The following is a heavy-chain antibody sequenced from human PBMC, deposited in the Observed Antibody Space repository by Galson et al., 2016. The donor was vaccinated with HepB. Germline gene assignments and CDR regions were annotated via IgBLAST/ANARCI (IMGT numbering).Heavy chain of an antibody. Sequence: SETLSLTCAVSGDSISGSAWWWTWVRQAPGKGLEWIGEIFQSGATNYNSSLESRVTISLDKSKNQFFLTLTSVTAADTAVYYCATRRPAPYWGQGTLVTVSS. CDR3: ATRRPAPY. J-gene: IGHJ4*02. CDR2: IFQSGAT. CDR1: GDSISGSAW. V-gene: IGHV4-4*02. D-gene: IGHD1-1*01.